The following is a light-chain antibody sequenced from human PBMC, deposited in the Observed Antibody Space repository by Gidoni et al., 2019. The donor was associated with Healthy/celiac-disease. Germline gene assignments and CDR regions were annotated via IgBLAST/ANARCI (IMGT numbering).Light chain of an antibody. CDR2: KAS. CDR3: QQYNSYSLT. CDR1: QSISSW. J-gene: IGKJ4*01. Sequence: DIQMTQSPSTLSASVGDRVTITCRASQSISSWLAWYQQKPGKAPKLLIYKASSLESGVPARFSGSGSGTEFTLTISSLQPDDFATYYCQQYNSYSLTFGGGTKVEIK. V-gene: IGKV1-5*03.